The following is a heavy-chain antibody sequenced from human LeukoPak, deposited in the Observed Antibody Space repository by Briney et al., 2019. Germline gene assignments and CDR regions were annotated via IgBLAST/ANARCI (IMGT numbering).Heavy chain of an antibody. CDR2: ISGDGGST. CDR1: GFTFDDHA. J-gene: IGHJ3*02. Sequence: GGSLRLSCAASGFTFDDHAMHWVRQAPGKGLEWVSLISGDGGSTYYEDSVKGRFTISRDNSKNSLYLQMNSLRTADTALYYCAALEHAFDIWGQGTMVIVSS. V-gene: IGHV3-43*02. D-gene: IGHD5-24*01. CDR3: AALEHAFDI.